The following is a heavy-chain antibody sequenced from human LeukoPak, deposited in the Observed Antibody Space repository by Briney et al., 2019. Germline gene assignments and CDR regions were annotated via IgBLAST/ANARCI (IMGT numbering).Heavy chain of an antibody. V-gene: IGHV3-23*01. CDR2: ISDRGGSK. Sequence: PGGSLRLSCAVSGITLSNYGMSWVRQAPGKGLEWVAGISDRGGSKKYADSVKGRFTISRDNPKNTLYLQMNSLRVEDTAVYFCAKRGVVIRVILVGFHKEAYYFDSWGQGALVTVSS. D-gene: IGHD3-22*01. CDR3: AKRGVVIRVILVGFHKEAYYFDS. CDR1: GITLSNYG. J-gene: IGHJ4*02.